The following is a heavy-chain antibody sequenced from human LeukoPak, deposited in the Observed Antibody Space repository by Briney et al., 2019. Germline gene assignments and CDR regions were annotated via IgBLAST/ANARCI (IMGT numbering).Heavy chain of an antibody. Sequence: SETLSLTCTVSGGSISSYYWSWIRQPPGKGLEWIGYIYYSGSTNYNPSLKSRVTISVDTSKNQFSLKLSSVTAADTAVYYCARIDYDFWSGFRILDYWGQGTLVTVSS. CDR3: ARIDYDFWSGFRILDY. J-gene: IGHJ4*02. D-gene: IGHD3-3*01. CDR1: GGSISSYY. CDR2: IYYSGST. V-gene: IGHV4-59*08.